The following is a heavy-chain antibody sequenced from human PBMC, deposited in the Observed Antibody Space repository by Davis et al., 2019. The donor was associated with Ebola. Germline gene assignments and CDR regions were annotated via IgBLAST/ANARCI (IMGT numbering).Heavy chain of an antibody. CDR1: GGTFSSYA. CDR2: INPNSGGT. D-gene: IGHD4-11*01. V-gene: IGHV1-2*04. J-gene: IGHJ5*02. CDR3: ARDSSLATTSWFDP. Sequence: ASVKVSCKASGGTFSSYAISWVRQAPGQGLEWMGWINPNSGGTNYAQKFQGWVTMTRDTSISTAYMELSRLRSDDTAVYYCARDSSLATTSWFDPWGQGTLVTVSS.